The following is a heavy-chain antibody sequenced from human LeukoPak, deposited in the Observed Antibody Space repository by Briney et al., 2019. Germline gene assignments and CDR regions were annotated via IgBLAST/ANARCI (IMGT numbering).Heavy chain of an antibody. D-gene: IGHD3-22*01. CDR2: INPSGGST. Sequence: ASVKVSCKASGYTFTSYYMHWVRQAPGQGLEWMGIINPSGGSTSYAQKFQGRVTMTRDMSTSTVYMELSSLRSEDTAVYYCARASTYYYDSSGSSNWFDPWGQGTLVTVSS. J-gene: IGHJ5*02. CDR3: ARASTYYYDSSGSSNWFDP. CDR1: GYTFTSYY. V-gene: IGHV1-46*01.